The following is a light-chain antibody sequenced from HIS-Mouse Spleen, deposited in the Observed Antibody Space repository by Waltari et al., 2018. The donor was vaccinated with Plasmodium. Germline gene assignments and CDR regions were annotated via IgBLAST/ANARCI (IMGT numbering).Light chain of an antibody. CDR3: QQRSNWPRVLT. J-gene: IGKJ4*01. V-gene: IGKV3-11*01. Sequence: EIVLTQSPATLSLSPGERATLSCRASQSVSSYLAWYQQKPGQAPRLLIYDASNRYTGSPARLGGSGSGTDFTLTICSLEPEDFAVYCCQQRSNWPRVLTFGGGTKVEIK. CDR2: DAS. CDR1: QSVSSY.